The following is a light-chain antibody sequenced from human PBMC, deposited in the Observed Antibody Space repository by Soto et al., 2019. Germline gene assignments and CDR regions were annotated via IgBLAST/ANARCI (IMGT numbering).Light chain of an antibody. J-gene: IGKJ4*01. V-gene: IGKV3-11*01. Sequence: EVVLTQSPATLSLSPGERATLSCRASQSVSNFLAWYQQKPGQAPRLLIYDTSDRATGLPARFSGSGSGTDFTLTISSLEPEDFAVYYCQQYGSSRLTFGGGTKVDIK. CDR3: QQYGSSRLT. CDR2: DTS. CDR1: QSVSNF.